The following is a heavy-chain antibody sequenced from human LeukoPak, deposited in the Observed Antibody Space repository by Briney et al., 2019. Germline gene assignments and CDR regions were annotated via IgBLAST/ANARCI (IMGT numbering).Heavy chain of an antibody. CDR3: AIHGISVRPGAIDY. V-gene: IGHV4-34*01. Sequence: PAETLSLTGAVYGGSFSGYYWSWIRQRPGKGLEWIGEINHSGSTYYNPSLKSRVTISVDTSKNQFSLKLSSVTAADTAVYYCAIHGISVRPGAIDYWGQGTLVTVSS. D-gene: IGHD1-26*01. CDR1: GGSFSGYY. CDR2: INHSGST. J-gene: IGHJ4*02.